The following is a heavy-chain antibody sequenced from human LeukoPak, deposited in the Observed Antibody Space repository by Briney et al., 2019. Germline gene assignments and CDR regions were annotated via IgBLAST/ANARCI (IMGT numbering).Heavy chain of an antibody. CDR3: ARHFYGSGSYRAYGMDV. Sequence: SETLSLTCTVSGGSISSYYWSWIRQPPGKGLEWIGYIYYTGSTNYNSSLESRVTISVDTSKNQFSLKLSSVTAADTAVYYCARHFYGSGSYRAYGMDVWGQGTTVTVSS. CDR2: IYYTGST. CDR1: GGSISSYY. V-gene: IGHV4-59*08. J-gene: IGHJ6*02. D-gene: IGHD3-10*01.